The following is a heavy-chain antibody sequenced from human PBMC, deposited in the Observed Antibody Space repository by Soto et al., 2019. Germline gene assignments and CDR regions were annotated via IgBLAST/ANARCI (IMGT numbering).Heavy chain of an antibody. J-gene: IGHJ4*01. D-gene: IGHD2-2*01. CDR1: GFTVSSNY. Sequence: EVQLVESGGGLIQPGGSLRLSCAASGFTVSSNYMSWVRQAPGKGLEWVSVIYSGGSTYYADSVKGRFTISRDNSKNTLYLQMNSLRAEDTAVYYCARDSCSSTSCYGYWGHGTLVNVSS. V-gene: IGHV3-53*01. CDR3: ARDSCSSTSCYGY. CDR2: IYSGGST.